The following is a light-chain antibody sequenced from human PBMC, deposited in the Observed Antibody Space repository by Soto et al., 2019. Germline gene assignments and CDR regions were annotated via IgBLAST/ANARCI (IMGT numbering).Light chain of an antibody. Sequence: EIVMTQSPATLSVSPGETATLSCRASQSVAGNLAWYQQKPGQPPRLLIYGVSTRATGVPARFSGSGSETDFSLTISSLQIEDFALYYCQQRSNWPPTFGQGTKVDIK. CDR3: QQRSNWPPT. CDR2: GVS. CDR1: QSVAGN. J-gene: IGKJ1*01. V-gene: IGKV3-15*01.